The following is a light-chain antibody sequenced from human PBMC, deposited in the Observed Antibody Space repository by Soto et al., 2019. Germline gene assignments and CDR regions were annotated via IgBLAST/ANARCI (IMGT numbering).Light chain of an antibody. CDR2: EVS. Sequence: QSVLAQPASVSGSPGQSITISCTGTSSDVGGYNYVSWYQQHPGKARKLMIYEVSNRPSGVSNRFSGSKSGNTASLTISGLQAEDEADYYCSSYTSSSTLVYVFGTGTKVTVL. CDR1: SSDVGGYNY. J-gene: IGLJ1*01. V-gene: IGLV2-14*01. CDR3: SSYTSSSTLVYV.